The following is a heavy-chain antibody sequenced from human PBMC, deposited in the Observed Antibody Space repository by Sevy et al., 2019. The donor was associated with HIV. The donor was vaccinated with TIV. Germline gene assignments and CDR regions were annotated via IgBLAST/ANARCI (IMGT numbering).Heavy chain of an antibody. CDR3: ARDLYSGYADYYYGMDV. CDR2: ISYDGSNK. Sequence: GGSLRLSCAASGFRFINHAIHWVRQAPGKGLEWVAVISYDGSNKYYADSVKGRFTISRDTFKSTVYLEMDSLRGDDTAVYYCARDLYSGYADYYYGMDVWGQGTTVTVSS. CDR1: GFRFINHA. J-gene: IGHJ6*02. D-gene: IGHD5-12*01. V-gene: IGHV3-30*04.